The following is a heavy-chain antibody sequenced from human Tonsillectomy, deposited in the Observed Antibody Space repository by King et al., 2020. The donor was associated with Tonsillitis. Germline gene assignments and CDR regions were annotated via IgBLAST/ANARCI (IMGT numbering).Heavy chain of an antibody. Sequence: VQLVESGGGLVQPGGSLRLSCAASGFTVSTNYMSWVRQAPGKGLEWVSVIYIGGSTYYADSVKGRFTISRDNSKNTLYLQMNSLRAEDTAVYYCARGVGYCSGGSCYALEYWGQGTLVTVSS. CDR3: ARGVGYCSGGSCYALEY. CDR1: GFTVSTNY. D-gene: IGHD2-15*01. V-gene: IGHV3-66*01. CDR2: IYIGGST. J-gene: IGHJ4*02.